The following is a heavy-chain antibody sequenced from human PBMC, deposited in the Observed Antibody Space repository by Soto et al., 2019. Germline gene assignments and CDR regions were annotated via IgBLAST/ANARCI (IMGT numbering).Heavy chain of an antibody. J-gene: IGHJ3*02. CDR1: GFTVSSNY. D-gene: IGHD3-3*01. CDR2: IYSGGST. V-gene: IGHV3-66*01. CDR3: ASEALRSSRAFDI. Sequence: GGSLRLSCAASGFTVSSNYMSWVRQAPGKGLEWVSVIYSGGSTYYADSVKGRFTISRDNSKNTLYLQMNSLRAEDTAVYYCASEALRSSRAFDIWGQGTMVTVS.